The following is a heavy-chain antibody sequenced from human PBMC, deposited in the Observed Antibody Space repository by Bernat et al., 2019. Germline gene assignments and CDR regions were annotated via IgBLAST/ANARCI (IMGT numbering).Heavy chain of an antibody. Sequence: EVQLVESGGGLVKPGGSLRLSCEASGFTFSSYTMNWVRQAPGKGLEWVSSISSGSGYIYYADSLKGRFTITRDNAKNSLYLQMISLRAEDTAVYYCARPPEPGTDYWGQGTLVTVSS. J-gene: IGHJ4*02. CDR1: GFTFSSYT. CDR2: ISSGSGYI. V-gene: IGHV3-21*01. D-gene: IGHD1-1*01. CDR3: ARPPEPGTDY.